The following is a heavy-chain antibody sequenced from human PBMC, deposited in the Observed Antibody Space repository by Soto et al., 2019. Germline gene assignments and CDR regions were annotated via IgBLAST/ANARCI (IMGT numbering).Heavy chain of an antibody. CDR2: ISSSGSTI. Sequence: GGSLRLSCAASGFTFSDYYMSWSRQAPGKGLGWVSYISSSGSTIYYADSVKGRFTISRDNAKNSLYLQMNSLRAEDTAVYYCARGRARMATIKSSSYYGMDVWGQGTTVTVSS. CDR3: ARGRARMATIKSSSYYGMDV. V-gene: IGHV3-11*01. CDR1: GFTFSDYY. J-gene: IGHJ6*02. D-gene: IGHD5-12*01.